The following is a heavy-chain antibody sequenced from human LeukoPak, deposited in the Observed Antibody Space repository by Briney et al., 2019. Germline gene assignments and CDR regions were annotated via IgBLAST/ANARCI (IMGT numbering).Heavy chain of an antibody. D-gene: IGHD6-13*01. V-gene: IGHV4-30-2*01. CDR1: GGSISSGGYY. CDR3: ARVPFTSSWYFDY. J-gene: IGHJ4*02. CDR2: IYHSGST. Sequence: SQTLSLTCTVSGGSISSGGYYWSWIRQPPGKGLEWIGYIYHSGSTYYNPSLKSRVTISVDRSKNQFTLKLSSVTAADTAVYYCARVPFTSSWYFDYWGQGILVTVSS.